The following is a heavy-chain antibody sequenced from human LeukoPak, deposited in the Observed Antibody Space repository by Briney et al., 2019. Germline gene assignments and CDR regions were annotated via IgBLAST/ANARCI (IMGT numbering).Heavy chain of an antibody. V-gene: IGHV3-30-3*01. CDR1: GFTFSSYA. CDR3: ARTSGDDSGYYHDF. Sequence: GGSLRLSCAVSGFTFSSYAMHWVRQAPGKGLEWVAVTSYDESNKYYADSVKGRFTISRDNSKNTLHLQMNSLRAEDTAVYYCARTSGDDSGYYHDFWGQGTLVTVSS. J-gene: IGHJ4*02. CDR2: TSYDESNK. D-gene: IGHD3-22*01.